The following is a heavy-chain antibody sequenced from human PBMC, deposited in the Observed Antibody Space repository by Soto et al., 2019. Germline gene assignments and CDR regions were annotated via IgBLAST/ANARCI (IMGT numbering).Heavy chain of an antibody. CDR2: ISAHNGNT. CDR3: ARDRMVRASATSGMYV. CDR1: GYTFTSYG. D-gene: IGHD3-10*01. J-gene: IGHJ6*02. Sequence: ASVKVSCKASGYTFTSYGISWVRHAPGQGLEWMGWISAHNGNTNYAQKIQGRVTMTTETSTSTAYMELRSLRSDDTAVYYCARDRMVRASATSGMYVWGQGTTLTVSS. V-gene: IGHV1-18*01.